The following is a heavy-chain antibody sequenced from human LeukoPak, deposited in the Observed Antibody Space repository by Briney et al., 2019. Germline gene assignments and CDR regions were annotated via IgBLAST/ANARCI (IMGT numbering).Heavy chain of an antibody. CDR3: ARDPYSKIFGS. J-gene: IGHJ4*02. V-gene: IGHV3-66*02. Sequence: PGGSLRLSCAASGLTVNNNYMSWVRQAPGRGLQWVSLITGGDDTYYADSVKGRFTISRDNSKSTLYLQMNSLRPDDTAVYYCARDPYSKIFGSWGQGTLVTVSS. D-gene: IGHD3-3*01. CDR2: ITGGDDT. CDR1: GLTVNNNY.